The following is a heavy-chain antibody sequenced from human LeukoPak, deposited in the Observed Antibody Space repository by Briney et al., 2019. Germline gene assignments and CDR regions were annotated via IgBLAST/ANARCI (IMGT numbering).Heavy chain of an antibody. CDR3: PRAFGEFPLDY. D-gene: IGHD3-10*01. V-gene: IGHV3-21*01. CDR1: GFTFSSYS. CDR2: ISSSSSYI. J-gene: IGHJ4*02. Sequence: GGSLRLSCAASGFTFSSYSMNWVRQAPGKGLEWVSSISSSSSYIYYADSVKGRFTISRDNAKNSLYLQMTSLRAEDTAVYYCPRAFGEFPLDYWGQGTLVTVSS.